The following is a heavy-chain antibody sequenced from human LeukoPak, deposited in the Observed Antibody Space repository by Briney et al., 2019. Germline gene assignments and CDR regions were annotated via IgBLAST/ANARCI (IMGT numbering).Heavy chain of an antibody. CDR3: ARDSSNSSGWYWLLNWFDP. J-gene: IGHJ5*02. Sequence: GGSLRLSCAASGFPFSNYWIHWVRQAPGKGLVWVSRITNDESSTNYADSVNGRFTISRDNAKSTVYLQMNSLRAEDTAVYYCARDSSNSSGWYWLLNWFDPWGQGTLVTVSS. D-gene: IGHD6-19*01. V-gene: IGHV3-74*01. CDR2: ITNDESST. CDR1: GFPFSNYW.